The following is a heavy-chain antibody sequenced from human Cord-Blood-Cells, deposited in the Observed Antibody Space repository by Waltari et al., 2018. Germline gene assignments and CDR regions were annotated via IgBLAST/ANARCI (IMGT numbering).Heavy chain of an antibody. CDR2: IYYSGST. J-gene: IGHJ4*02. CDR1: GGSISSHH. V-gene: IGHV4-59*11. D-gene: IGHD7-27*01. Sequence: QVQLQESGPGLVKPSETLSLTCTVSGGSISSHHWSWIRQPPGKGLEWIGYIYYSGSTNYNPSLKSRVTISVDTSKNQFSLKLSSVTAADTAVYYCARGALAWGHFDYWGQGTLVTVSS. CDR3: ARGALAWGHFDY.